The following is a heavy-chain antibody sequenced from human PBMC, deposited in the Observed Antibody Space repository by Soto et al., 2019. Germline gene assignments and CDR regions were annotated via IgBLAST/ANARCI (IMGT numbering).Heavy chain of an antibody. CDR3: ARLGFNYDFLSGYYTVHHSYGIDV. CDR2: INAGNGNT. D-gene: IGHD3-3*01. CDR1: GYTFTSYA. V-gene: IGHV1-3*01. Sequence: GASVKVSCKASGYTFTSYAMHWVRQAPGQRLEWMGWINAGNGNTKYSQKFQGRLTITRDTSASTAYMELSSLRSEDTAVYYCARLGFNYDFLSGYYTVHHSYGIDVWGQGTTVTVSS. J-gene: IGHJ6*02.